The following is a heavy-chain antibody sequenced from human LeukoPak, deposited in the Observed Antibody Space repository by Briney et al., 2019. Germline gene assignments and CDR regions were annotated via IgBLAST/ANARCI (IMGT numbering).Heavy chain of an antibody. CDR3: ARGLGYCSGGSCPRVWFDP. CDR1: GGSISSYY. J-gene: IGHJ5*02. D-gene: IGHD2-15*01. CDR2: IYYSGST. V-gene: IGHV4-59*01. Sequence: SGTLSLTCTVSGGSISSYYWSWIRQPPGKGLEWIGYIYYSGSTNYNPSLKSRVTISVDTSKNQFSLKLSSVTAADTAVYYCARGLGYCSGGSCPRVWFDPWGQGTLVTVSP.